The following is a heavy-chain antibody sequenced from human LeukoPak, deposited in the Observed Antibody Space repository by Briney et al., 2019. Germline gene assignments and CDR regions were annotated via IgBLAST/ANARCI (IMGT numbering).Heavy chain of an antibody. D-gene: IGHD4-17*01. CDR3: AKVVRWLRGAYFDY. J-gene: IGHJ4*02. Sequence: GAPVKVSCKASGYTFTSYYMNWVRQAPGQGLEWMGIINPSGGSTSYAQKFQGSVTMTRDTSTSTVYMELSSLRSEDTAVYYCAKVVRWLRGAYFDYWGQGTLVTVSS. CDR1: GYTFTSYY. CDR2: INPSGGST. V-gene: IGHV1-46*01.